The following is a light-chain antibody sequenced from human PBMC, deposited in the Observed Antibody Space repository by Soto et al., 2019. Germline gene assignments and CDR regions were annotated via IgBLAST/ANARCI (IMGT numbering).Light chain of an antibody. CDR3: QQYASSPRT. V-gene: IGKV3-20*01. CDR1: QSVSGSY. Sequence: ELMLTPAPGTLSLSPGDRATLSCRASQSVSGSYLAWYQQKPGQAPRLLIYDASSRATGIPDRFSGSGSGTDFTLTISRLEPEDFAVYYCQQYASSPRTFGQGTKVDIK. J-gene: IGKJ1*01. CDR2: DAS.